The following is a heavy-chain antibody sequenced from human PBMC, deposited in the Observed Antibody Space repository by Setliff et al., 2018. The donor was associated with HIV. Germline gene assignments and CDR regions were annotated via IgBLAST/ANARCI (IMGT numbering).Heavy chain of an antibody. CDR2: ILSGRDT. CDR1: GDSITSGHYY. D-gene: IGHD6-19*01. J-gene: IGHJ5*02. Sequence: PSETLSLTCTVSGDSITSGHYYGGWIRQPPGKGLGWVGNILSGRDTYYNPSLKSRVSMSVDTSKNQFSLRLTSVTAADTAVYFCARPHSGRGGGAWFDPWGQGTLVTVSS. CDR3: ARPHSGRGGGAWFDP. V-gene: IGHV4-39*01.